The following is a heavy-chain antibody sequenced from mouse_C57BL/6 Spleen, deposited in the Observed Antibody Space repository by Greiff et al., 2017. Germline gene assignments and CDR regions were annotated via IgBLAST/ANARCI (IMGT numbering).Heavy chain of an antibody. V-gene: IGHV1-74*01. CDR1: GYTFTSYW. D-gene: IGHD1-1*01. CDR3: AICPLTTVVATPYFDY. J-gene: IGHJ2*01. Sequence: QVQLQQPGAELVKPGASVKVSCKASGYTFTSYWMHWVKQRPGQGLEWIGRIHPSDSDTNYNQKFKGKATLTVDKSSSTAYMQLSSLTSGDSAVYYCAICPLTTVVATPYFDYWGQGTTLTVSS. CDR2: IHPSDSDT.